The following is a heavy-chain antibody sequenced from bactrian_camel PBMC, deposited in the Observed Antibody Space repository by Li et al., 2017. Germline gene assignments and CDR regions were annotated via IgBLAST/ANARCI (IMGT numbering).Heavy chain of an antibody. Sequence: HVQLVESGGGSVQAGGSLKLACVASGLTYSRNCMGWFRQPPGKEREGVASLEFAVSTAYADFVQGRFTISADYAKNTLYLQMNVLKPDDTAVYCCAAGPCSSPRTWLNLGNPAYWGQGTQVTVS. CDR1: GLTYSRNC. V-gene: IGHV3S55*01. D-gene: IGHD6*01. J-gene: IGHJ4*01. CDR2: LEFAVST. CDR3: AAGPCSSPRTWLNLGNPAY.